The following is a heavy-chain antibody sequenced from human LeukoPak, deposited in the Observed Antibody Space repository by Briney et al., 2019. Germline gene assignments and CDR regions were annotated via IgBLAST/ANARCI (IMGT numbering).Heavy chain of an antibody. J-gene: IGHJ3*02. CDR3: AKSNGYGLIDI. CDR2: IFYSGST. CDR1: GGSLSDYY. D-gene: IGHD3-22*01. Sequence: SETLSLTCAVYGGSLSDYYWGWVRQPPGKALEWIGNIFYSGSTYYSPSLKSRVTISLDTSRNQFSLKLNSVTAADTAVYYCAKSNGYGLIDIWGQGTMVTVSS. V-gene: IGHV4-34*12.